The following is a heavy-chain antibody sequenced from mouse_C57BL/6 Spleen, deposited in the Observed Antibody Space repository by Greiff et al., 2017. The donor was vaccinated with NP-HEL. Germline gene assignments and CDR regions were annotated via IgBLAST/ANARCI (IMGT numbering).Heavy chain of an antibody. J-gene: IGHJ4*01. CDR3: ARSGLYYYGSSYAMDY. Sequence: QVQLQQSGAELVKPGASVKLSCKASGYTFTSYWMHWVKQRPGQGLEWIGMIHPNSGSTNYNEKFKSKATLTVDKSSSTAYMQLSSLTSEDSAVYYCARSGLYYYGSSYAMDYWGQGTSVTVSS. V-gene: IGHV1-64*01. D-gene: IGHD1-1*01. CDR2: IHPNSGST. CDR1: GYTFTSYW.